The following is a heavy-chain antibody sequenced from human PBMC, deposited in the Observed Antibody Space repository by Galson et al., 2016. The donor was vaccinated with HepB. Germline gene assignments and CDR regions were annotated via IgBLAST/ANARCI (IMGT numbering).Heavy chain of an antibody. J-gene: IGHJ3*01. V-gene: IGHV5-51*01. CDR3: ARLMYSSSWKSSFDF. CDR1: GYIFTGYW. D-gene: IGHD6-13*01. Sequence: QSGAEVKKPGESLKISCKGSGYIFTGYWIGWVRHMPGKGLEWMGIIYPGDSDTRYSPSFQGQVTISVDKSITTAYRQWSSLKASDTANYYCARLMYSSSWKSSFDFWGQGTMVTVSS. CDR2: IYPGDSDT.